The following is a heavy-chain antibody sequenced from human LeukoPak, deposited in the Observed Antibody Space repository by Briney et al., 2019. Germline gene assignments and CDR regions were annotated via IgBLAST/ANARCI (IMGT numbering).Heavy chain of an antibody. CDR2: IYTSGST. CDR3: ARYGDYSLLDY. Sequence: SETLSLTCTVSGGSISSYYWSWIRQPAGKGLEWIGRIYTSGSTYYNPSLKSRVTISVDTSKNQFSLKLSSVTAADTAVYYCARYGDYSLLDYWGQGTLVTVSS. CDR1: GGSISSYY. V-gene: IGHV4-4*07. D-gene: IGHD4-17*01. J-gene: IGHJ4*02.